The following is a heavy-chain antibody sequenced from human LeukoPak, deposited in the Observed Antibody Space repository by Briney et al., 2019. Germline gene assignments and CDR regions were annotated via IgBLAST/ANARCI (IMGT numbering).Heavy chain of an antibody. V-gene: IGHV4-38-2*02. CDR1: GYSISNGYH. CDR3: ARDLTGVVVAVPYYFDY. CDR2: VSHSGST. J-gene: IGHJ4*02. D-gene: IGHD2-15*01. Sequence: PSDTQCLPCAVSGYSISNGYHWGWIRQPPGKGLDWIGSVSHSGSTYYNPSLKSRVTISVDTSKNQFSLKLSSVTAADTAVYYCARDLTGVVVAVPYYFDYWGQGTLVTVSS.